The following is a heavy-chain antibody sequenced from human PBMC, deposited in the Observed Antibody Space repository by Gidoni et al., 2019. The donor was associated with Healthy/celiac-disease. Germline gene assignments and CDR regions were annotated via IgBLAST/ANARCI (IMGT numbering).Heavy chain of an antibody. Sequence: QVQLVESGGGVVQPGRSLRLSCAASGFTFSSYGMHWVRPAPGKGLEWVAVIWYDGSNKYYADSVKGRFTISRDNSKNTLYLQMNSLRAEDTAVYYCARGFWPSYYDSSGYGYWGQGTLVTVSS. CDR3: ARGFWPSYYDSSGYGY. CDR1: GFTFSSYG. J-gene: IGHJ4*02. CDR2: IWYDGSNK. V-gene: IGHV3-33*01. D-gene: IGHD3-22*01.